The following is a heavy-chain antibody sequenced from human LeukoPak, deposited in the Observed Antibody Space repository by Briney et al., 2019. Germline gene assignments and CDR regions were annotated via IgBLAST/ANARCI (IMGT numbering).Heavy chain of an antibody. CDR3: ARDHVLLWFGELHYYYYGMDV. J-gene: IGHJ6*02. CDR2: ISSSSSYI. Sequence: GGSLRLSCAASGFTFSSYSMNWVRQAPGKGLEWVSSISSSSSYIYYADSAKGRFTISRDNAKNSLYLQMNSLRAEDTAVYYCARDHVLLWFGELHYYYYGMDVWGQGTTVTVSS. CDR1: GFTFSSYS. D-gene: IGHD3-10*01. V-gene: IGHV3-21*01.